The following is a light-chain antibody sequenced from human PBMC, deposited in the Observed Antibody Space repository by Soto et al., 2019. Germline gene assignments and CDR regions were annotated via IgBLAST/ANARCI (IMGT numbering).Light chain of an antibody. J-gene: IGKJ1*01. CDR3: QQRSNWT. CDR1: QSVSSY. V-gene: IGKV3-11*01. CDR2: DAS. Sequence: EIVLTQSSAPLSLSPGERATLSCRASQSVSSYLAWYQQKPGQAPRLLIYDASNRATGIPARFSGSGSGTDFTLTISSLEPEDFAVYYCQQRSNWTFGQGTKVDI.